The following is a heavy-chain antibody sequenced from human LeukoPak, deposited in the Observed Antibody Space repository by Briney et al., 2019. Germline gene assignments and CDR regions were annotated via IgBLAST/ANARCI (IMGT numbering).Heavy chain of an antibody. CDR2: INYDGNIT. V-gene: IGHV3-74*01. Sequence: PGGSLRPSCAASGFTLRSYWMHWGRQAPGKGLMWGSRINYDGNITTSADSVKGRFTTSRDNTKNTLFLQMNSLRDEDTAVYYCAREVPGSRYFDYWGQGTQVTASS. CDR1: GFTLRSYW. J-gene: IGHJ4*02. CDR3: AREVPGSRYFDY. D-gene: IGHD6-19*01.